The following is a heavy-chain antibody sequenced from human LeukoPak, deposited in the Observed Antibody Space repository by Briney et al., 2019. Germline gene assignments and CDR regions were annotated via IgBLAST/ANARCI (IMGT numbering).Heavy chain of an antibody. CDR2: ISGSGGST. Sequence: KAGGSLRLSCAASGFTFSSYAMSWVRQAPGKGQEWVSAISGSGGSTYYADSVKGRFTISRDNSKNTLYLQMNSLRAEDTAVYYCAKEARISSTSPPFDYWGQGTLVTVSS. D-gene: IGHD2-2*01. V-gene: IGHV3-23*01. CDR3: AKEARISSTSPPFDY. J-gene: IGHJ4*02. CDR1: GFTFSSYA.